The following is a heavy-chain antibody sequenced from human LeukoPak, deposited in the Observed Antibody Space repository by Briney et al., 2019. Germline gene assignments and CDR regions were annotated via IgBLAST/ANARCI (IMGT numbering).Heavy chain of an antibody. Sequence: GGSLRLSCAASGFTFSDYYMSWIRQAPGKGLEWVSYISSSGSTIYYADSVKGRFTISRDNAKNSLYLQMNSLRAEDTAVYYCAGEELAVAAPIDYWGQGTLVTVSS. CDR1: GFTFSDYY. J-gene: IGHJ4*02. V-gene: IGHV3-11*04. CDR2: ISSSGSTI. CDR3: AGEELAVAAPIDY. D-gene: IGHD6-19*01.